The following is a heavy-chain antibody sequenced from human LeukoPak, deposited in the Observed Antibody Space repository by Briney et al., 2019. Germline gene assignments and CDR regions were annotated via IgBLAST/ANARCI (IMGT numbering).Heavy chain of an antibody. V-gene: IGHV3-23*01. J-gene: IGHJ4*02. CDR3: AKDLGITMVRGVSPFDY. D-gene: IGHD3-10*01. Sequence: GGSPRLSCAASGFTFSSYAMSWVRQAPGKGLERVSAISGSGGSTYYADSVKGRFTISRDNSKNTLYLQMNSLRAEDTAVYYCAKDLGITMVRGVSPFDYWGQGTLVTVSS. CDR2: ISGSGGST. CDR1: GFTFSSYA.